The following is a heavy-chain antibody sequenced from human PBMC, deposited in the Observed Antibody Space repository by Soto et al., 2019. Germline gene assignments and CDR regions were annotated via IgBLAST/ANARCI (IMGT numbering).Heavy chain of an antibody. D-gene: IGHD5-12*01. Sequence: SETLCLTCTVSGGSISGYYWSWIRQPPGKGLEWIGYMYNTGSTVYNPSFKSRVTISVDTSKNQFSLRLISVTAADTAIYFCAREGNLGRWLQPLDFWGQGTLVTVSS. CDR1: GGSISGYY. CDR2: MYNTGST. V-gene: IGHV4-59*01. CDR3: AREGNLGRWLQPLDF. J-gene: IGHJ4*02.